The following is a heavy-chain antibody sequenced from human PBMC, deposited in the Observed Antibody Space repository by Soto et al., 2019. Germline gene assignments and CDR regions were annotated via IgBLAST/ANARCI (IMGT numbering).Heavy chain of an antibody. J-gene: IGHJ5*02. CDR3: ARGAGSPFVDYDWFDP. Sequence: PSETLSLTCTVSGGSISSYYWNWIRQPPGKGLEWIGYIYYSGSTNYNPSLKSRVTISVDTSKNQFSLKLSSVTAADTAVYYCARGAGSPFVDYDWFDPWGQGTLVTVSS. V-gene: IGHV4-59*08. D-gene: IGHD4-17*01. CDR2: IYYSGST. CDR1: GGSISSYY.